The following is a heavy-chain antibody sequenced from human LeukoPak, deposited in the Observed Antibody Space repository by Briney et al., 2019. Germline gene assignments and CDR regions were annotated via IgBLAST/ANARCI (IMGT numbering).Heavy chain of an antibody. CDR3: TRDPASRDIAAGIVIEY. CDR1: GFTFGDYA. D-gene: IGHD6-13*01. J-gene: IGHJ4*02. Sequence: GGSLRLSCTASGFTFGDYAMSWVRQAPGKGLEWISFIRNKAYGETTEYAAPVKGRFTISRDDSKSIAYLQMNSLKTEDTAVYYCTRDPASRDIAAGIVIEYWGQGTLVTVSS. CDR2: IRNKAYGETT. V-gene: IGHV3-49*04.